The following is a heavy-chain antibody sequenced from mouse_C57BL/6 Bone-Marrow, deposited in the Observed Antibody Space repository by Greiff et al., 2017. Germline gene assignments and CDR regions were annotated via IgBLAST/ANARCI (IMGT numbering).Heavy chain of an antibody. CDR3: ARPYYYGTLGYFDV. V-gene: IGHV5-17*01. CDR1: GFTFSDYG. CDR2: ISSGSSTI. J-gene: IGHJ1*03. Sequence: EVKLMESGGGLVKPGGSLKLSCAASGFTFSDYGMHWVRQAPEKGLEWVAYISSGSSTIYYADTVKGRFTISRDNAKNTLFLQMTSLRSEDTAMYYCARPYYYGTLGYFDVWGTGTTVTVSS. D-gene: IGHD1-1*01.